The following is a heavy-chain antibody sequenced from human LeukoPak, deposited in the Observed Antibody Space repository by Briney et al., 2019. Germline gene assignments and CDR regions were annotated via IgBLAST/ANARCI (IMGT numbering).Heavy chain of an antibody. CDR3: ARPSGSRIGGAFDI. CDR2: IYYSGST. J-gene: IGHJ3*02. D-gene: IGHD1-26*01. CDR1: GDSIKSSSYY. Sequence: SETLSLTCTVSGDSIKSSSYYWGWIRQPPGKGLEWIGSIYYSGSTYYNPSLKSRVTISVDTSKNQFSLKLSSVTAADTAVYYCARPSGSRIGGAFDIWGQGTMVTVSS. V-gene: IGHV4-39*01.